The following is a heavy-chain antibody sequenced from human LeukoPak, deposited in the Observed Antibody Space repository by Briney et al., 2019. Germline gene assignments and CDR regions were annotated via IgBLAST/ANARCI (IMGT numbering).Heavy chain of an antibody. CDR3: ARGAHYHDSSEGYDY. D-gene: IGHD3-22*01. CDR2: INPNSGGT. J-gene: IGHJ4*02. CDR1: GYTVTGYY. Sequence: GASVKVSCKASGYTVTGYYMHWVRQAPGQGLEWMGWINPNSGGTNYAQKFRGRVSMTRDTSISTAYMELSRLRSDDTAVYYCARGAHYHDSSEGYDYWGQGTLVTVSS. V-gene: IGHV1-2*02.